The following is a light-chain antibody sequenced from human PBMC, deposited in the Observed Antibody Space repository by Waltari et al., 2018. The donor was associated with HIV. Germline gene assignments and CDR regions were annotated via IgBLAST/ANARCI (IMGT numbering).Light chain of an antibody. Sequence: SSELTQDPPVSVALGQTVRITRPGDSTRTDYASLYQQKPGQAPVIVSYGKNVRPSGIPDRFSGSNSGNTASLTITGAQAEDEGDYYCNSRDSSGDHLKFGGGTKLTVL. J-gene: IGLJ2*01. V-gene: IGLV3-19*01. CDR3: NSRDSSGDHLK. CDR2: GKN. CDR1: STRTDY.